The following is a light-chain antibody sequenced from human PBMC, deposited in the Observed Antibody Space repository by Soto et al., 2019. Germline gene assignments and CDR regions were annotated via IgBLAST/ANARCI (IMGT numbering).Light chain of an antibody. J-gene: IGKJ4*01. CDR3: QQYNNWPPLT. CDR1: QSVSSN. CDR2: GAS. V-gene: IGKV3-15*01. Sequence: EIVMTQSPATLSVPPGERATLSCRASQSVSSNLAWYQQKPGQAPRLLIYGASTRATGIPARFSGSGSGTEFTLTISSLQYEDFAVYYCQQYNNWPPLTFGGGTKVEIK.